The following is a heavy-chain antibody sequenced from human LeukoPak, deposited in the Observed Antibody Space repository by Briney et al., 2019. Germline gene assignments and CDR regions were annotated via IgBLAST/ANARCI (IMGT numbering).Heavy chain of an antibody. Sequence: VASVTVSCKASGYTFTSYGISWVPQAPGQGLEWMGWISAYNGNTNYAQKLQGRVTMTTDTSTSTAYMELRSLRSDDTAVYYCARGCSGGACYGYHLDPWGQGTLVTVSS. CDR1: GYTFTSYG. CDR3: ARGCSGGACYGYHLDP. J-gene: IGHJ5*02. CDR2: ISAYNGNT. D-gene: IGHD2-15*01. V-gene: IGHV1-18*01.